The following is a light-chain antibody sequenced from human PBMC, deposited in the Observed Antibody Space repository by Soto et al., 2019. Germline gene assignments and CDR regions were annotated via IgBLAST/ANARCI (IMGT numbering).Light chain of an antibody. V-gene: IGLV2-14*01. CDR2: EVT. J-gene: IGLJ2*01. CDR1: SSDVGGYNF. Sequence: QSALTQPASVSGSPGQSITISCTGTSSDVGGYNFVSWYQHHPGKAPKLIIYEVTTRPSGVSNRFSASKSGNTASLTISGLQDEDEADYYCSSYTNTSTLVGFGGGTKLTVL. CDR3: SSYTNTSTLVG.